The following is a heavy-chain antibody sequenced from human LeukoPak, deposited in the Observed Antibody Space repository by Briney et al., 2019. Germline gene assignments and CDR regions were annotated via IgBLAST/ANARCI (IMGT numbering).Heavy chain of an antibody. Sequence: GASVKVSCKASGYTFTSYDINWLRQATGQGLEWMGWMNPNSGNTGYAQKFQGRVTITRNTSISTAYMELSSLRSEDTAVYYCARGLAMVRGVKGHYMDVWGKGTTVTVSS. J-gene: IGHJ6*03. D-gene: IGHD3-10*01. V-gene: IGHV1-8*03. CDR2: MNPNSGNT. CDR3: ARGLAMVRGVKGHYMDV. CDR1: GYTFTSYD.